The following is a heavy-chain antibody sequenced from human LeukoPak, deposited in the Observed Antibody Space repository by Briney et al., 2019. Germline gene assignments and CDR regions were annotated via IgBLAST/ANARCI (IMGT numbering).Heavy chain of an antibody. CDR3: ARGDIGPRLGY. D-gene: IGHD6-6*01. CDR1: GGSLSGFY. V-gene: IGHV4-34*01. J-gene: IGHJ4*02. Sequence: SETLSLTCAVSGGSLSGFYWTWIRQPPRKGLEWIGEISPSGSIYYAPSLKSRVIISVDTSNNQFSLKLTSVTAADTAVYYCARGDIGPRLGYWGQGTLVTVSS. CDR2: ISPSGSI.